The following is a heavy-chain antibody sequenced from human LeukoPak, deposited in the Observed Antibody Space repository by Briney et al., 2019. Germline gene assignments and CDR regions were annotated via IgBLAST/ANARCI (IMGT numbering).Heavy chain of an antibody. Sequence: ASVKVSCKAPGDTLSSYAINWVRQAPGQGPEWMGRITPFLGIANYPQKFQGRVTITADESTTTAYMELSSLRSEDTAVYYCAREACREMGVMWPRLGGQDCRYDYWGQGTLVTVSS. V-gene: IGHV1-69*04. D-gene: IGHD3-16*01. CDR2: ITPFLGIA. CDR1: GDTLSSYA. CDR3: AREACREMGVMWPRLGGQDCRYDY. J-gene: IGHJ4*02.